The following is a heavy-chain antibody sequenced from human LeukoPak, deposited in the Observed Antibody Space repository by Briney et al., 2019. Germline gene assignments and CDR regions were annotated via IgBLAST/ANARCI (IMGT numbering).Heavy chain of an antibody. J-gene: IGHJ4*02. CDR3: ARGRRVRGPLDY. D-gene: IGHD3-10*01. Sequence: SETLSLTCAVYGGSFSGYYWSWIRQPPGKGLEWIGEINHSGSTNYNPSLKSRVTIPVDTSKNQSSLKLSSVTAADTAVYYCARGRRVRGPLDYWGQGTLVTVSS. CDR2: INHSGST. CDR1: GGSFSGYY. V-gene: IGHV4-34*01.